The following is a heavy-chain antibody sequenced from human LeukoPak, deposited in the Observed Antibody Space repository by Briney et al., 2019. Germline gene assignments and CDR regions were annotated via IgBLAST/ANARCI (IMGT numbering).Heavy chain of an antibody. CDR3: ARVEVAGREWFDP. D-gene: IGHD1-1*01. CDR1: GGSISSGGYY. J-gene: IGHJ5*02. CDR2: IYYSGST. V-gene: IGHV4-31*03. Sequence: PSETLSLTCTVSGGSISSGGYYWSWIRQHPGKGLEWIGYIYYSGSTYYNPSLKSRVTISVGTSKNQFSLKLSSVTAADTAVYYCARVEVAGREWFDPWGQGTLVTVSS.